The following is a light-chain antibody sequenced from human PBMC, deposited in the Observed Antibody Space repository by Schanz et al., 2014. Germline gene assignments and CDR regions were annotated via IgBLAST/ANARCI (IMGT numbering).Light chain of an antibody. V-gene: IGLV2-14*01. Sequence: QSALTQPASVSGSPGQSITISCTGTSSDVGGYNYVSWYQQHPGKAPKLMIYDVSNRPSGVSNRFSGSKSGNTASLTISGLQADDEADYYCSSYTSSSTLRLFGGGTKLTVL. CDR2: DVS. CDR1: SSDVGGYNY. CDR3: SSYTSSSTLRL. J-gene: IGLJ2*01.